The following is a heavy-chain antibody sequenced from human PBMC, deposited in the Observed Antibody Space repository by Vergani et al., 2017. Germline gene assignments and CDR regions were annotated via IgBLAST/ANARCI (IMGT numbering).Heavy chain of an antibody. CDR2: INHSGST. CDR1: GGSFSGYY. Sequence: QVQLQQWGAGLLKPSETLSLTCAVYGGSFSGYYWSWIRQPPGKGLEWIGEINHSGSTNYNPSLKSRVTISVDTSKDQFSLMLSSVTAADTAVYYCARGLPFYKWGQGTLVTVSS. D-gene: IGHD1-1*01. CDR3: ARGLPFYK. J-gene: IGHJ4*02. V-gene: IGHV4-34*01.